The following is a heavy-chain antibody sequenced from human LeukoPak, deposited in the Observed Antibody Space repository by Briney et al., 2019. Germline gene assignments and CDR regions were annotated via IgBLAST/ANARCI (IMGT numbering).Heavy chain of an antibody. D-gene: IGHD3-16*01. CDR1: GFTFSTYN. J-gene: IGHJ4*02. CDR3: ATLGAK. V-gene: IGHV3-21*06. Sequence: GRTLRLSCAASGFTFSTYNMNWVGQAPGKGLKWGSSIGGSSNYINYADSVKGRFTISRDNAKNSVFLQMNSLRVEDTAVYYCATLGAKWGQGTLVTVSS. CDR2: IGGSSNYI.